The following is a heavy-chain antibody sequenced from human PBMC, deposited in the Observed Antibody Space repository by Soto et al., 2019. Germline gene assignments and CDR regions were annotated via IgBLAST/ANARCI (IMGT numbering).Heavy chain of an antibody. CDR3: ARQAATGSHFPGVDY. J-gene: IGHJ4*02. D-gene: IGHD1-26*01. CDR2: IYYIGNS. Sequence: SETLSLTCIVSGDFISRSPYYWGWIRQPPGKGLEWIGNIYYIGNSYYNPSLEIRVTISVATSKNQISLRLSSVTAADTALYYCARQAATGSHFPGVDYWGQGTMVTVSS. V-gene: IGHV4-39*01. CDR1: GDFISRSPYY.